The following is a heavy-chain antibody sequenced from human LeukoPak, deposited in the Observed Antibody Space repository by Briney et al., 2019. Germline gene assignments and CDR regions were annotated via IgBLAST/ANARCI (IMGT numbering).Heavy chain of an antibody. D-gene: IGHD6-19*01. Sequence: ASVKVSCKASGGTFSSYAISWVRQAPGQGLEWMGWISAYNGNTNYAQKLQGRVTMTTDTSTSTAYMELRSLRSDDTAVYYCAREKWLVRFDYWGQGTLVTVSS. V-gene: IGHV1-18*01. CDR3: AREKWLVRFDY. CDR2: ISAYNGNT. CDR1: GGTFSSYA. J-gene: IGHJ4*02.